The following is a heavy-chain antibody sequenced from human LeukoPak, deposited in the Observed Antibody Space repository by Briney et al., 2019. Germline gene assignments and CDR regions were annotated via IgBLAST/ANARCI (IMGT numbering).Heavy chain of an antibody. CDR3: ARGGDSYYYYYMDV. J-gene: IGHJ6*03. Sequence: SVKVSCKASGGTFSTYAISWVRQAPGQGLEWMGGIIPIFGTANYAQKFQGRVTITTDGSTNTAYMELSSLRFEDTAVYYCARGGDSYYYYYMDVWGKGTTVTVSS. CDR2: IIPIFGTA. V-gene: IGHV1-69*05. CDR1: GGTFSTYA.